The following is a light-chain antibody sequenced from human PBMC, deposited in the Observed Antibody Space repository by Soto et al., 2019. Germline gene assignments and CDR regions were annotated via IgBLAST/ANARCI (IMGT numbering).Light chain of an antibody. V-gene: IGLV2-23*02. CDR2: EVN. CDR1: RSKVESYNF. CDR3: CSYAGNQTVV. J-gene: IGLJ2*01. Sequence: QSVLTQPASVSGSPGQSVTISCTGTRSKVESYNFVSWYQQYPGKAPKYLIYEVNQRPSWISDRFSGSKSGKTASLTISGLQADDEAYYYCCSYAGNQTVVFGGGTQLTVL.